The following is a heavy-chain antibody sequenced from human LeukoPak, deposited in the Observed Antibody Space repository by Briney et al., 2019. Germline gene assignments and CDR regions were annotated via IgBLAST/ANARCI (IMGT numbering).Heavy chain of an antibody. CDR3: ARGIGEQHFDAFDI. CDR1: GYTFTSYD. CDR2: MNPNSGNT. D-gene: IGHD6-13*01. Sequence: ASVKVSCKASGYTFTSYDINWVRQATGQGLEWMGWMNPNSGNTGYAQKFQGRVTMTRNTSISTAYMELSSLRSEDTAVYYCARGIGEQHFDAFDIWGQGTMVTVSS. V-gene: IGHV1-8*01. J-gene: IGHJ3*02.